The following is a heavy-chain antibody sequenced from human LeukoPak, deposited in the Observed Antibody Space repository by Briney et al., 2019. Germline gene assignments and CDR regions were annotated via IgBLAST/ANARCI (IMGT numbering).Heavy chain of an antibody. CDR2: INQDGSET. CDR3: ARDIAAPGSY. Sequence: GGSLRLSCAASEFTFSTYWMTWVRQAPGKGLEWVANINQDGSETYYVDSVKGRFTISRDNAKNSLYLQMNSLRAEDTAVYYCARDIAAPGSYWGHGTLVTVSS. CDR1: EFTFSTYW. D-gene: IGHD6-13*01. V-gene: IGHV3-7*01. J-gene: IGHJ4*01.